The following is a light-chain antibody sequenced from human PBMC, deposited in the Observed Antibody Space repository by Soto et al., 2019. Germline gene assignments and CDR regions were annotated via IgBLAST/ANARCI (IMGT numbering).Light chain of an antibody. CDR1: SRDVGSYNL. CDR3: CSYAGSNTWV. J-gene: IGLJ3*02. CDR2: EGS. V-gene: IGLV2-23*01. Sequence: QSVLTQPASVSGSPGQSITISFTGTSRDVGSYNLVSWYQKHPGKAPKLIIYEGSKRPSGVSDRFSGSKSGNTASLTISGLQAEDESDYYCCSYAGSNTWVFGGGTKVTVL.